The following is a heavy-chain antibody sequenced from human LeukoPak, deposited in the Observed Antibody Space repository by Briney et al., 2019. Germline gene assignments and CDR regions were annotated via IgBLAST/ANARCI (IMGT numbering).Heavy chain of an antibody. CDR3: AKDLGHSSGWNFWWSVH. D-gene: IGHD6-19*01. CDR1: GLTFSTSD. J-gene: IGHJ4*02. V-gene: IGHV3-30*02. CDR2: IQYDGSRE. Sequence: GGSLRLSCAASGLTFSTSDMHWVRQAPGKGLEWVSFIQYDGSRENYLDSVKGRFSISRDNASNTLYLQMYSLRPNDAAVYYCAKDLGHSSGWNFWWSVHWGQGTLVSVSS.